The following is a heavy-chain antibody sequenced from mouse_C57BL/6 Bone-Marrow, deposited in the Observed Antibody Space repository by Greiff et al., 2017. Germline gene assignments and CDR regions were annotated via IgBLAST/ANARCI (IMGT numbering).Heavy chain of an antibody. Sequence: VHLVESGAELARPGASVKLSCKASGYTFTSYGISWVKQRTGQGLEWIGAIYPRSGNTYYNEKFKGKATLTADKSSSTAYMGRRSLTSEDSAVYFCATTVVATDWYFDVWGTGTTVTVSS. CDR2: IYPRSGNT. CDR3: ATTVVATDWYFDV. J-gene: IGHJ1*03. D-gene: IGHD1-1*01. V-gene: IGHV1-81*01. CDR1: GYTFTSYG.